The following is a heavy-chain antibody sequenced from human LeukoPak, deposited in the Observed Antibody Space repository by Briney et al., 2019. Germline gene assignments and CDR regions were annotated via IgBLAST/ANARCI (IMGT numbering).Heavy chain of an antibody. V-gene: IGHV1-2*02. D-gene: IGHD3-10*02. Sequence: ASVKVSCKASGHTFTGYYVYWVRQAPGQGLEWMGWMNPNVGGANFPQKFQGRVTETSDSAISAAYMELRRLRSDDTAVYYCARGVFGDSLESWGQGTLVTVSS. CDR3: ARGVFGDSLES. J-gene: IGHJ4*02. CDR2: MNPNVGGA. CDR1: GHTFTGYY.